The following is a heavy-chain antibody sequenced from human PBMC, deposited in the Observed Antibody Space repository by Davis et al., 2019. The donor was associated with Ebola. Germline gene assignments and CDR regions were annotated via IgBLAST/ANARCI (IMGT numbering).Heavy chain of an antibody. Sequence: PSETLSLTCTVSGGSISSGDYYWSWIRQPPGKGLEWIGYIYYSGSTYYNPSLKSRVTISVDTSKNQFSLKLSSVTAADTAVYYCASYYISPGGLPAEYFQHWGQGTLVTVSS. D-gene: IGHD1-26*01. CDR3: ASYYISPGGLPAEYFQH. CDR1: GGSISSGDYY. CDR2: IYYSGST. V-gene: IGHV4-30-4*08. J-gene: IGHJ1*01.